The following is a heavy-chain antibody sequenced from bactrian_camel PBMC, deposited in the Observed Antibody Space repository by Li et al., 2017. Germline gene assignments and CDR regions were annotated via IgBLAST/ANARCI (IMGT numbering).Heavy chain of an antibody. V-gene: IGHV3S30*01. J-gene: IGHJ7*01. D-gene: IGHD1*01. CDR1: GFTFSSTG. Sequence: QLVESGGGYVQPGGSLRLSCAPSGFTFSSTGMSWVRQAPGKGLEWVSAINTGGDSTYYADSVKGRFTISRDNAENTLYLQMNSLKTEDTAVYYCATVDDLYAMDYWGKGTQVTVS. CDR2: INTGGDST.